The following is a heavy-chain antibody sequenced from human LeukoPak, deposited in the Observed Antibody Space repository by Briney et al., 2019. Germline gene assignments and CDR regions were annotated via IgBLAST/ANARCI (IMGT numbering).Heavy chain of an antibody. D-gene: IGHD3-16*02. CDR3: ARDLGDYDYVWGSYRYISQGFDY. CDR1: GYTFTSYA. CDR2: INTNTGNP. V-gene: IGHV7-4-1*02. J-gene: IGHJ4*02. Sequence: ASVKVSCKASGYTFTSYAMNWARQAPGQGLEWMGWINTNTGNPTYAQGFTGRFVFSLDTSVSTAYLQISSLKAEDTAVYYCARDLGDYDYVWGSYRYISQGFDYWGQGTLVTVSS.